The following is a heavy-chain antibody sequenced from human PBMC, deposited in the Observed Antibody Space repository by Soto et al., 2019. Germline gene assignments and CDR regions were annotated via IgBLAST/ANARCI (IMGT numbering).Heavy chain of an antibody. D-gene: IGHD2-15*01. J-gene: IGHJ4*02. CDR2: INVGYGNT. V-gene: IGHV1-3*01. CDR3: ARDRGLRYFDY. Sequence: QVQLVQSGAEVKKPGASVKVSCKASGYTFTSNALHWVRQAPGQRLEWMGWINVGYGNTRYSQKFQGRVTITRDTSASTAYIDLSSLRSEDTAVYYCARDRGLRYFDYWGQGTLVIVSS. CDR1: GYTFTSNA.